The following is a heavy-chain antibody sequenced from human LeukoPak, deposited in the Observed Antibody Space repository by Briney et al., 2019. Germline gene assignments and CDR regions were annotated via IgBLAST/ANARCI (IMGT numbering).Heavy chain of an antibody. J-gene: IGHJ6*02. Sequence: SETLSLTCTVSGGSISSYYWSWIRQPPGKGLEWIGYIYHSGSTYYNPSLKSRATISIDTSKSQFSLRLSSVTAADSAVYYCAKFSSIRGADDVWGLGTAVTVS. CDR1: GGSISSYY. D-gene: IGHD3-10*01. CDR3: AKFSSIRGADDV. V-gene: IGHV4-59*04. CDR2: IYHSGST.